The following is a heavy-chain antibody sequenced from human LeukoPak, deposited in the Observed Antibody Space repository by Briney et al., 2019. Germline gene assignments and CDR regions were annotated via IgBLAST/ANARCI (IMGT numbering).Heavy chain of an antibody. J-gene: IGHJ4*02. CDR1: GFTFSSYW. CDR3: ARVVRGVIHFDY. V-gene: IGHV3-74*01. D-gene: IGHD3-10*01. CDR2: INSDGSST. Sequence: GGSLRLSCAASGFTFSSYWMHWVRQAPGKGLVWVSRINSDGSSTSYADSVKGRFTISRDNAKNTLYLQMNSLRAEDTAVYYCARVVRGVIHFDYWGQGTLVTVSS.